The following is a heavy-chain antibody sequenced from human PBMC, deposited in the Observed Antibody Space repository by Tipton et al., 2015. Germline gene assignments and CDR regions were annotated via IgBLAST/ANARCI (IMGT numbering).Heavy chain of an antibody. CDR1: GFTFSSYW. V-gene: IGHV3-74*01. Sequence: SLRLSCAASGFTFSSYWMHWVRQVPGKGPVWVSRISSDGSSTSYADSVKGRFTFSRDNSKNTLYLQMNSLRAEDTAVYYCARLVGVGSYYFDYWGQGTLVTVSS. J-gene: IGHJ4*02. D-gene: IGHD2-15*01. CDR3: ARLVGVGSYYFDY. CDR2: ISSDGSST.